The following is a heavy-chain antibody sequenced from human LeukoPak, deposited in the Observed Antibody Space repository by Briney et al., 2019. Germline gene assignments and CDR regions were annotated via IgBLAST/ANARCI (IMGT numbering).Heavy chain of an antibody. CDR3: ARDSYGFDDY. CDR2: TRNKANSYTT. J-gene: IGHJ4*02. D-gene: IGHD5-18*01. CDR1: GFTFSDHY. V-gene: IGHV3-72*01. Sequence: PGGSLRLSCAASGFTFSDHYMDWVRQAPGKGLEWVGRTRNKANSYTTEYAASVKGRFTISRDDSKNSLYLQMNSLKTEDTAVYYCARDSYGFDDYWGQGTLVTVSS.